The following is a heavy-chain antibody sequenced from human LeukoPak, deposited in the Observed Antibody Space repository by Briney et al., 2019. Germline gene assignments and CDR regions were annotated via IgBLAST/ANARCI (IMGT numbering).Heavy chain of an antibody. CDR2: IYTSGST. J-gene: IGHJ4*02. Sequence: SETLSLTCTVSGGSISSYYWSWVRQPAGKGLEWIGRIYTSGSTNYNPSLKSRVTMSVDTSKNQFSLKLSSVTAADTAVYYCARDRYSSSWYDYWGQGTLVTVSS. CDR1: GGSISSYY. V-gene: IGHV4-4*07. D-gene: IGHD6-13*01. CDR3: ARDRYSSSWYDY.